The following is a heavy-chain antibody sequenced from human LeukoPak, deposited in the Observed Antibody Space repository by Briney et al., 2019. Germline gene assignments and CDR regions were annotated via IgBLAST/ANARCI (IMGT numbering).Heavy chain of an antibody. V-gene: IGHV1-2*02. D-gene: IGHD2-8*01. CDR3: ARGQWFDY. CDR2: INPNSGGT. Sequence: ASVKVSCKASGYTFTSYGISWVRQAPGQGLEWMGWINPNSGGTNYAQKFQGRVTMTRDTSISTAYMELSRLRSDDTAVYYCARGQWFDYWGQGTLVTVSS. J-gene: IGHJ4*02. CDR1: GYTFTSYG.